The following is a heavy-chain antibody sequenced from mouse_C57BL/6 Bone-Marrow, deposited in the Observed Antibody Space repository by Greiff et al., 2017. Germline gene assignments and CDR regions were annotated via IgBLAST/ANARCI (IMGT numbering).Heavy chain of an antibody. V-gene: IGHV1-58*01. CDR3: ARGGWCFDY. D-gene: IGHD3-3*01. CDR2: IYIGNGDT. Sequence: EVQLQQSGAELVRPGSSVKMSCKTSGYTFTSYGINWVKQRPGQGLEWIGYIYIGNGDTEYNEKFKGKATLTSDTSSSTAYMQLSSLTSEDSAIYFCARGGWCFDYWGQGTTLTVSS. J-gene: IGHJ2*01. CDR1: GYTFTSYG.